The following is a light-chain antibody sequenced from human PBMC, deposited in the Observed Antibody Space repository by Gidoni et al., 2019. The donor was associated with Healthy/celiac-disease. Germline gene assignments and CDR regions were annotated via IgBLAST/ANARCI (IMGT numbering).Light chain of an antibody. CDR3: QQYGSSPFT. V-gene: IGKV3-20*01. CDR1: QSVSSSY. CDR2: CAS. Sequence: EIVLTQSPGTLSLSPGERATLSCMASQSVSSSYLAWDQQKPGQAPRLLIYCASSRATGIPDMFSGSGSGTDFTLTISRLEPEDFAVYYCQQYGSSPFTFGPGTKVDIK. J-gene: IGKJ3*01.